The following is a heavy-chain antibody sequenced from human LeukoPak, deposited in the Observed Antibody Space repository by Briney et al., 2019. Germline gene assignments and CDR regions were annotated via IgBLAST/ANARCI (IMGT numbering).Heavy chain of an antibody. CDR3: AREPIAAAGTGYFDY. CDR1: GGSISSSSYY. CDR2: IYYSGST. D-gene: IGHD6-13*01. V-gene: IGHV4-39*02. Sequence: SETLSLTCTVSGGSISSSSYYWGWIRQPPGKGLEWIGSIYYSGSTYYNPSLKSRVTISVDTSKNQFSLKLSSVAAADTAVYYCAREPIAAAGTGYFDYWGQGTPVTVSS. J-gene: IGHJ4*02.